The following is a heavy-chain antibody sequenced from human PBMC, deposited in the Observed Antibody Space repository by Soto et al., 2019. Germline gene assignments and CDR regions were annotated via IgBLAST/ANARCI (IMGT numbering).Heavy chain of an antibody. J-gene: IGHJ4*02. CDR2: INHSGST. CDR3: ARARDSSGLQRGDLFDY. D-gene: IGHD3-22*01. Sequence: SETLSLTCAVYGGSFSGYYWSWIRQPPGKGLEWIGEINHSGSTNYNPSLKSRVTISVDTSKNQFSLKLSPVTAADTAVYYCARARDSSGLQRGDLFDYWGQGTLVTVSS. V-gene: IGHV4-34*01. CDR1: GGSFSGYY.